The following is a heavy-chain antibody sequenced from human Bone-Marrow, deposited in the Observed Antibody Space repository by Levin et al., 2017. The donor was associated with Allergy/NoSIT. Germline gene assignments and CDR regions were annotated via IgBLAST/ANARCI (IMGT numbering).Heavy chain of an antibody. J-gene: IGHJ4*02. CDR1: GFTFSNAW. D-gene: IGHD2-2*01. CDR3: TTPGGGGYCSSTSLCDY. V-gene: IGHV3-15*01. Sequence: GESLKISCAASGFTFSNAWMSWVRQAPGKGLEWVGRIKSKTDGGTTDYAAPVKGRFTISRDDSKNTLYLQMNSLKTEDTAVYYCTTPGGGGYCSSTSLCDYWGQGTLVTVSS. CDR2: IKSKTDGGTT.